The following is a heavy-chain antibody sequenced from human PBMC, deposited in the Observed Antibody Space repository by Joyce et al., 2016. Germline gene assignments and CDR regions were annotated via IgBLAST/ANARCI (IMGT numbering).Heavy chain of an antibody. Sequence: EVQLVESGGGLVQPGGSLRLSCAASGFTVSSNYMSWVRQAPGKGLDGVAVIYSGDNTYYADSVKGRFTISRHNSKNTLYLQMNSLRPEDTAVYYCARVWVPGYYYGMDVWGQGTTVTVSS. CDR1: GFTVSSNY. V-gene: IGHV3-53*04. J-gene: IGHJ6*02. D-gene: IGHD3-16*01. CDR2: IYSGDNT. CDR3: ARVWVPGYYYGMDV.